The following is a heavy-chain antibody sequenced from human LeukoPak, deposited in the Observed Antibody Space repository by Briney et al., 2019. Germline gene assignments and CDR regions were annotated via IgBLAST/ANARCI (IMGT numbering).Heavy chain of an antibody. CDR1: GVSISSYY. J-gene: IGHJ4*02. CDR3: ARGVNSGYFDY. D-gene: IGHD1-26*01. V-gene: IGHV4-4*07. Sequence: SETLSLTCTVSGVSISSYYWTWIRQSAGKGLEWIGRIYTSGSTYYNPSLKSRVSMSVDTSKNQFSLKLSSVTAADTAVYYCARGVNSGYFDYCGQGTLVTVSS. CDR2: IYTSGST.